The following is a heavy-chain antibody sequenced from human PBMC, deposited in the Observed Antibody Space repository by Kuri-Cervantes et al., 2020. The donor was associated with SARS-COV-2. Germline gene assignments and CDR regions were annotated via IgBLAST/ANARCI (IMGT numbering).Heavy chain of an antibody. J-gene: IGHJ4*02. CDR1: GGSISSYY. V-gene: IGHV4-59*01. CDR2: IYYTGKS. Sequence: GSLRLSCTVSGGSISSYYWSWIRQSPGRGLEWIGYIYYTGKSNYNPSLESRVSMSLAASESRFFLTLTSVTAADTAMYYCASGNDFSLDYWGQGILVTVSS. CDR3: ASGNDFSLDY. D-gene: IGHD4-11*01.